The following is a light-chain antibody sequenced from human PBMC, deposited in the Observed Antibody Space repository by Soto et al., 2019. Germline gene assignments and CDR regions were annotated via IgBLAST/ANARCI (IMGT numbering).Light chain of an antibody. J-gene: IGKJ5*01. V-gene: IGKV1-5*03. CDR2: KAS. CDR3: QHYNSYPIT. CDR1: QIISSW. Sequence: DIQMTQSPSTLSASVGDRVTITCRASQIISSWLAWYQQKPGKAPKLLIYKASSLESGVPSRFSGSGSGTEFTLTISSLQPDEFATYYCQHYNSYPITFGQGTRLEIK.